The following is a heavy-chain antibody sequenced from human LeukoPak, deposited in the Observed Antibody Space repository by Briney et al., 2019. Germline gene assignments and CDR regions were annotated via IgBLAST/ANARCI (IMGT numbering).Heavy chain of an antibody. CDR2: IYYSGST. V-gene: IGHV4-59*01. D-gene: IGHD1-26*01. J-gene: IGHJ4*02. Sequence: SETLSLTCTVSGGSINNYWWSWIRQPPGKGLEWIGYIYYSGSTTYNPSLKSRVTISVDTSKNQFSLRLSSVTAADTAVYYCARGVGASSWVDYWGQGTLVTVSS. CDR3: ARGVGASSWVDY. CDR1: GGSINNYW.